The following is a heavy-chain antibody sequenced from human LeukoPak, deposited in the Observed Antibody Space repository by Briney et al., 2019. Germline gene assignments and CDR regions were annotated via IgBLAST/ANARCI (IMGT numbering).Heavy chain of an antibody. V-gene: IGHV1-69*05. J-gene: IGHJ4*02. CDR3: AANRVVPAAMFDY. Sequence: ASVKVSCKASGGTFSSYAISWVRQAPGQGPEWMGGIIPIFGTANYAQKFQGRVTITTDESTSTAYMELSSLRSEDTAVYYCAANRVVPAAMFDYWGQGTLVTVSS. CDR2: IIPIFGTA. D-gene: IGHD2-2*01. CDR1: GGTFSSYA.